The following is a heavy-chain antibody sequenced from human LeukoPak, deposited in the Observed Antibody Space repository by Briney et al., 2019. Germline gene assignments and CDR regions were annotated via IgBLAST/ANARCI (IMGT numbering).Heavy chain of an antibody. D-gene: IGHD3-3*01. CDR1: GYSISSGYY. CDR3: ARRYYDFWSGYYPAAFDI. CDR2: IYHSGST. V-gene: IGHV4-38-2*01. Sequence: SETLSLTCAVSGYSISSGYYWGWIRQPPGKGLEWIGSIYHSGSTYYNPSLKSRVTISVDTSKNQFSLKLSSVTAADTAVYYCARRYYDFWSGYYPAAFDIWGKGQWSPSLQ. J-gene: IGHJ3*02.